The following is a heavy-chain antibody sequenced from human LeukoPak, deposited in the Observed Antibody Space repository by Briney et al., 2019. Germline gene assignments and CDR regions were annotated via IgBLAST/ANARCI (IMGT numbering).Heavy chain of an antibody. D-gene: IGHD1-1*01. J-gene: IGHJ4*02. Sequence: GGSLRLSCVASGFIFNRHGMHWVRQAPGKGLEWVAFIRYDGSNKDYIDSVKGRFTISRDNSKNMVFLQMNSLRPEDTAVYYCAKESTIAALSTDDSWGQGILVSVSS. CDR1: GFIFNRHG. V-gene: IGHV3-30*02. CDR3: AKESTIAALSTDDS. CDR2: IRYDGSNK.